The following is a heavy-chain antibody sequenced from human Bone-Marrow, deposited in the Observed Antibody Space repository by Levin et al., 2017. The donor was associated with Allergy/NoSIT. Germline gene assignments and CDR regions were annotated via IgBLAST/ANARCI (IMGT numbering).Heavy chain of an antibody. CDR3: ARGRRGPNTGGPLRLFYYSALDA. V-gene: IGHV3-23*01. J-gene: IGHJ4*03. CDR2: ISGSGHNT. CDR1: GFTFSSHA. D-gene: IGHD4-11*01. Sequence: GGSLRLSCTASGFTFSSHAMSWVRQAPGKGLEWVSIISGSGHNTYYADSVKGRFTISRDNVKNILSLQMNSLSVDDTAVYDCARGRRGPNTGGPLRLFYYSALDAWGPGAPVPVPS.